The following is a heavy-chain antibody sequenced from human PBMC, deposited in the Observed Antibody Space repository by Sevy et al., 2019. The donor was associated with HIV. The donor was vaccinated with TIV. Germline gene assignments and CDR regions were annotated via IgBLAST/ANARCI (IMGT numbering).Heavy chain of an antibody. CDR3: HVSKADFDV. CDR1: GFNFSGSA. Sequence: GGSLRLSCTASGFNFSGSAMHWVRQASGKGLEWIGQIRSKGHNYATAYGASVKATFTISRDDSKNTAYLQMNNLKTEDTALYSGHVSKADFDVWGQGTTVTVSS. CDR2: IRSKGHNYAT. J-gene: IGHJ3*01. V-gene: IGHV3-73*01. D-gene: IGHD4-4*01.